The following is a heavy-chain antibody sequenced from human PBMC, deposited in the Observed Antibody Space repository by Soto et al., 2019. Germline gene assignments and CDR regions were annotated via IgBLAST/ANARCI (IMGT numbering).Heavy chain of an antibody. CDR1: GYTFTSYG. Sequence: ASVKVSCKASGYTFTSYGISWVRQAPGQGLEWMGWISAYNGNTNYAQKLQGRVTMTTDTSTSTAYMELRSLRSDDTAVYYCASGAGVAGTNYDYYGMDVWGQGTTVTVSS. CDR3: ASGAGVAGTNYDYYGMDV. J-gene: IGHJ6*02. D-gene: IGHD6-19*01. CDR2: ISAYNGNT. V-gene: IGHV1-18*01.